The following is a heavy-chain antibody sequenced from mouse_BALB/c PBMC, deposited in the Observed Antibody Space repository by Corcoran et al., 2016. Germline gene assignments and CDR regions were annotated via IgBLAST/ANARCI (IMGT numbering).Heavy chain of an antibody. CDR2: IDPENGNT. CDR3: ARRDSAAYFDY. D-gene: IGHD6-1*01. Sequence: EVQLQQSGAELVRPGALVKLSCKASGFNIKDYYMHWVKQRPEQGLEWIGWIDPENGNTIYAQKFQGKASITADTSSNTAYLQLSSLTSEDTAVYYWARRDSAAYFDYWGQGTTLTVSS. J-gene: IGHJ2*01. V-gene: IGHV14-1*02. CDR1: GFNIKDYY.